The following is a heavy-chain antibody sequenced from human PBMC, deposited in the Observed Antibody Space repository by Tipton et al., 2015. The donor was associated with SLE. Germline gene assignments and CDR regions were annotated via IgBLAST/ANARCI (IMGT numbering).Heavy chain of an antibody. V-gene: IGHV4-59*08. Sequence: TLSLTCTVSGDSISSHYWSWIRQPPGKGLEWIGYIYYSGSTNYNPSLKSRVTISVDTSKNQFSLKLTTVTAADTAVYYCARHDNYYDTTGYPAGGMDVWGQGTTVTVSS. CDR3: ARHDNYYDTTGYPAGGMDV. CDR1: GDSISSHY. J-gene: IGHJ6*02. CDR2: IYYSGST. D-gene: IGHD3-22*01.